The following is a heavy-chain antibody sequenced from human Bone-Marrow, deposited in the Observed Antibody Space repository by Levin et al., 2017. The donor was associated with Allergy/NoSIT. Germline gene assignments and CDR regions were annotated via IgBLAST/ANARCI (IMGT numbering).Heavy chain of an antibody. CDR1: GGSLNNYA. CDR2: IIPSFGAT. J-gene: IGHJ4*02. Sequence: ASVKVSCKASGGSLNNYAINWVRQAPGQGLEWMGGIIPSFGATNYAQTFQDRVTITADESTNRAYMELTSLTSEDTAVYYCARDIVYSSSGFDYWGQGTLVTVSS. D-gene: IGHD3-22*01. V-gene: IGHV1-69*13. CDR3: ARDIVYSSSGFDY.